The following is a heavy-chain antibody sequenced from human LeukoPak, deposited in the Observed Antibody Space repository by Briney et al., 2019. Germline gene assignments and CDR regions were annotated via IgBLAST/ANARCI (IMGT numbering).Heavy chain of an antibody. CDR1: GYTFTSYG. CDR3: ARRAVAGSYDY. D-gene: IGHD6-19*01. V-gene: IGHV1-18*01. Sequence: EASVKVSCKASGYTFTSYGISWVRQAPGQGLEWMGWISAYNGNTNYTQKLQGRVTMTTDTSTSTAYMELRSLRSDDTAVYYCARRAVAGSYDYWGQGTLVTVSS. CDR2: ISAYNGNT. J-gene: IGHJ4*02.